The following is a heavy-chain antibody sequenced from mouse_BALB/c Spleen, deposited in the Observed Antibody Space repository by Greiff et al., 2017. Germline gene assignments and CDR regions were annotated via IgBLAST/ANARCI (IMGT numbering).Heavy chain of an antibody. Sequence: DVKLVESGGGLVKPGGSLKLSCAASGFAFSSYDMSWVRQTPEKRLEWVAYISSGGGSTYYPDTVKGRFTISRDNAKNTLYLQMSSLKSEDTAMYYCARHTASYAMDYWGQGTSVTVSS. CDR1: GFAFSSYD. D-gene: IGHD1-2*01. CDR3: ARHTASYAMDY. J-gene: IGHJ4*01. V-gene: IGHV5-12-1*01. CDR2: ISSGGGST.